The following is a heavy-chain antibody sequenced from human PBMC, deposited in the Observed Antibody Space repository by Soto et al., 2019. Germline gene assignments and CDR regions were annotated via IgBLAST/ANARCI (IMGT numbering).Heavy chain of an antibody. CDR3: AREAGKFSLGTNWFDP. CDR1: GGSISGSSYY. Sequence: PETLSLTCTVSGGSISGSSYYWGWIRQPPGKGLEWIGNIYLSGTTYYNPSLKSRVTISYDTSKNQFSLNLRSVTAADTAVYYCAREAGKFSLGTNWFDPWGQGTLVTVSS. CDR2: IYLSGTT. V-gene: IGHV4-39*07. J-gene: IGHJ5*02. D-gene: IGHD1-1*01.